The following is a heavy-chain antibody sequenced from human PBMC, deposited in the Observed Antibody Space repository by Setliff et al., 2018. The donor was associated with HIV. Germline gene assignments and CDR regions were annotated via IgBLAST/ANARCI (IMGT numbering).Heavy chain of an antibody. Sequence: PSETLSLTCTVSGGSVSSGSYYWSWIRQPAGRGLEWIGHRYTTGSTKYNPSLKSRLTILVDTSKKQFSLRLTSVTAADTAVYYCSRAAYDAVDWLDPWGQGTLVTVSS. CDR3: SRAAYDAVDWLDP. CDR2: RYTTGST. V-gene: IGHV4-61*09. J-gene: IGHJ5*02. CDR1: GGSVSSGSYY. D-gene: IGHD1-1*01.